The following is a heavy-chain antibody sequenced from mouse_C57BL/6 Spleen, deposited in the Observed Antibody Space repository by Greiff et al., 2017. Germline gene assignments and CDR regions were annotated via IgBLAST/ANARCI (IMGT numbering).Heavy chain of an antibody. CDR2: IYPGSGST. J-gene: IGHJ4*01. CDR1: GYTFTSYW. V-gene: IGHV1-55*01. CDR3: ARERDYDEGAMDY. Sequence: QVQLQQPGAELVKPGASVKMSCKASGYTFTSYWITWVKQRPGQGLEWIGDIYPGSGSTNYNEKFKSKATLTVDTSSSTAYMQLSSLTSEDSAVYYCARERDYDEGAMDYWGQGTSVTVSS. D-gene: IGHD2-4*01.